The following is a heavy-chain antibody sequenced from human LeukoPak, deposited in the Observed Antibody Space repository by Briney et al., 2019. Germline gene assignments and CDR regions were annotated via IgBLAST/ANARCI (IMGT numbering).Heavy chain of an antibody. CDR1: GDSINSGSYY. CDR3: ARERQWLVMGSYYMDV. CDR2: IYTSGIT. Sequence: SQTLSLTCTVSGDSINSGSYYWSWIRQPAGKGLEWIGRIYTSGITNYIPSLKSRVTMSLDTSKNQFSLKLSSVTAADTAVYYCARERQWLVMGSYYMDVWGKGTTVTVSS. D-gene: IGHD6-19*01. J-gene: IGHJ6*03. V-gene: IGHV4-61*02.